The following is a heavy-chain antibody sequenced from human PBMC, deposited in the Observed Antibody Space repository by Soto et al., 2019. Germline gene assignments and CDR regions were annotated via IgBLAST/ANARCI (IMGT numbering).Heavy chain of an antibody. CDR3: ARASRVVVVPADTQYYFDY. Sequence: GASVKVSCKASGYTFTSYDINWVRQATGQGLEWMGWMNPNSGNTGYAQKFQGRVTMTRNTSISTAYMELSSLRSEDTAVYYCARASRVVVVPADTQYYFDYWGQGTLVTVSS. V-gene: IGHV1-8*01. CDR2: MNPNSGNT. CDR1: GYTFTSYD. D-gene: IGHD2-2*01. J-gene: IGHJ4*02.